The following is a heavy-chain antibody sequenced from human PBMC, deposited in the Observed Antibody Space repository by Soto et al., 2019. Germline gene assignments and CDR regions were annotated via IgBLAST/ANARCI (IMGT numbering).Heavy chain of an antibody. Sequence: QVQLVQSGAEVKKPGSSVKVSCKASGGTFSSYAISWVRQAPGQGLEWMGGIIPIFGTANYAQKFQGRVTITAGESTRTAYLELSSLRSEDTAVYYCARGRYDSVTPTNWFDPWGQGTLVTVSS. J-gene: IGHJ5*02. D-gene: IGHD3-10*01. CDR1: GGTFSSYA. CDR3: ARGRYDSVTPTNWFDP. V-gene: IGHV1-69*01. CDR2: IIPIFGTA.